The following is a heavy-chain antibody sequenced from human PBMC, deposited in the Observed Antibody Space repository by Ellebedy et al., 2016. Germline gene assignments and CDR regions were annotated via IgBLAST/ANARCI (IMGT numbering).Heavy chain of an antibody. V-gene: IGHV3-30*18. CDR3: AKGFAGATDS. D-gene: IGHD1-26*01. Sequence: SLKISXAASGFTFSYYGMHWVRQAPGQGLEWVAVILRDGSNKFYADSVKGRFTISRDNSKNTLYLQMNSLRTEDTAVYHCAKGFAGATDSWGQGTLVTVSS. CDR1: GFTFSYYG. J-gene: IGHJ4*02. CDR2: ILRDGSNK.